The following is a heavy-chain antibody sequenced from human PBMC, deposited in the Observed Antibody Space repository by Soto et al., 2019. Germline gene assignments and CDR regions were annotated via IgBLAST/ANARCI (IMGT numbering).Heavy chain of an antibody. CDR2: IIPLFGTA. J-gene: IGHJ4*02. CDR1: GGTFSTYD. Sequence: QVQLVQSGAEVKKPGSSVKVSCKASGGTFSTYDICWVRQAPGQGLEWMGGIIPLFGTANYAQKFQGRGTIIADESTRTASMELRRLRSEDTAMYDCAIKAGTDGYKVAYWGQGTLVTVSS. CDR3: AIKAGTDGYKVAY. V-gene: IGHV1-69*01. D-gene: IGHD5-12*01.